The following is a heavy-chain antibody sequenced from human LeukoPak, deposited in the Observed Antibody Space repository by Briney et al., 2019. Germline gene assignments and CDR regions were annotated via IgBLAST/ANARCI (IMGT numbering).Heavy chain of an antibody. CDR1: GASFSGYY. CDR2: INHSGST. V-gene: IGHV4-34*01. CDR3: ASRAYYDFWSGYTDY. J-gene: IGHJ4*02. Sequence: SETLSLTCAVYGASFSGYYWSWIRQPPGKGLEWIGEINHSGSTNYNPSLKSRVTISVDTSKNQFSLRLSSVTAADTAVYYCASRAYYDFWSGYTDYWGQGTLVTVSS. D-gene: IGHD3-3*01.